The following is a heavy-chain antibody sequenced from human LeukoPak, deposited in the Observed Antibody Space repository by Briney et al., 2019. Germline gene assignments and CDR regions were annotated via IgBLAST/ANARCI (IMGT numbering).Heavy chain of an antibody. D-gene: IGHD2-2*01. J-gene: IGHJ4*02. V-gene: IGHV3-7*05. CDR1: GFTFSTYW. CDR3: ARDGAGGDIGVVPDN. Sequence: GGSLRLSCAASGFTFSTYWMSWVRQAPGKGLEWVANMDQDGTEKNYSDSVKGRFTISRDNANNLLYVQMNSLRAEDTAVYYCARDGAGGDIGVVPDNLGQGTLVTVSS. CDR2: MDQDGTEK.